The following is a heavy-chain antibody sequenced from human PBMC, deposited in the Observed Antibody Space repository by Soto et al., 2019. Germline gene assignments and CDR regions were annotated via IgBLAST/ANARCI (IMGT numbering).Heavy chain of an antibody. J-gene: IGHJ3*02. CDR3: ARARTYYYDSSGFDAFDI. Sequence: GESLKISCKGSGYSFTSYWIGWVRQMPGKGLEWMGIIYPGDSDTRYSPSFQGQVTISADKSISTAYLQWSSLKASDTAMYYCARARTYYYDSSGFDAFDIWGQGTMVTVSS. V-gene: IGHV5-51*01. CDR2: IYPGDSDT. D-gene: IGHD3-22*01. CDR1: GYSFTSYW.